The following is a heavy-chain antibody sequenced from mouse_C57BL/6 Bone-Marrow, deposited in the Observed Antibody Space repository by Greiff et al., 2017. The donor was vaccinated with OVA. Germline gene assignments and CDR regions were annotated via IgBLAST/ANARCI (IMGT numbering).Heavy chain of an antibody. J-gene: IGHJ2*01. D-gene: IGHD1-1*01. CDR1: GYSFTSYY. CDR2: IYPGSGNT. V-gene: IGHV1-66*01. CDR3: SRVKLDYYGSSHY. Sequence: QVQLQQSGPELVKPGASVKLSCKASGYSFTSYYIHWVKQRPGQGLEWIGWIYPGSGNTKYNEKFKGKATLTAAPSSSTASLQLSSLTSEDAAVDYCSRVKLDYYGSSHYWGQGTTLTVSS.